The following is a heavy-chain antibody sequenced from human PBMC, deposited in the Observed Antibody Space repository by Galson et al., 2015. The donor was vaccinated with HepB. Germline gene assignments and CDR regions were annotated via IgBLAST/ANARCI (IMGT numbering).Heavy chain of an antibody. D-gene: IGHD6-6*01. CDR1: GYTFSTYD. J-gene: IGHJ4*02. V-gene: IGHV1-8*01. Sequence: SVKVSCKASGYTFSTYDITWVRQATGQGFEWIGWMNPISANTGYAQKFRGRVTMTRDTSINTAYLELRSLRSDDTAVYYCSGRLGDNRRYWGQGTLVTVSS. CDR2: MNPISANT. CDR3: SGRLGDNRRY.